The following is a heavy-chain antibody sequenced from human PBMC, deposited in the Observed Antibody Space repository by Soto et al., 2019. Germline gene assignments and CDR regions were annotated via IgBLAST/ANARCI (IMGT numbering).Heavy chain of an antibody. CDR2: SYYSGST. V-gene: IGHV4-30-4*01. D-gene: IGHD3-3*01. CDR1: GGSISSGDYY. Sequence: QVQLQESGPGLVKPSQTLSLTCTVSGGSISSGDYYWSWIRQPPGKGRAWIGYSYYSGSTYYNPSLKSRVTISADTSKYMFSLNLSSVTAADTAVYYCAKEPVWITIFGVSGMDVWGRGTTVTVSS. CDR3: AKEPVWITIFGVSGMDV. J-gene: IGHJ6*02.